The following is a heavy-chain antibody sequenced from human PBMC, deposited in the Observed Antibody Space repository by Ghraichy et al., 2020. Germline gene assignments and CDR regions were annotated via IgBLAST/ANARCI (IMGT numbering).Heavy chain of an antibody. CDR1: GFTFSSYE. J-gene: IGHJ6*02. Sequence: GGSLRLSCAASGFTFSSYEMNWVRQAPGKRLEWVSYISSSGSTIYYADSVKGRFTISRDNAKNSLYLQMNSLRAEDTAVYYCAREKVAVAANYYYYYGMDVWGQGTTVTVSS. CDR2: ISSSGSTI. CDR3: AREKVAVAANYYYYYGMDV. V-gene: IGHV3-48*03. D-gene: IGHD6-19*01.